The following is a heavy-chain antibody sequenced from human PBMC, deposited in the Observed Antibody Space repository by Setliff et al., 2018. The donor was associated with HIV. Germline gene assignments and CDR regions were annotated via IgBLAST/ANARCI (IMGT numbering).Heavy chain of an antibody. Sequence: PGGSLRLSCAASGFTFSNYGMHWARQAPGKGLEWVSSISSSGTTTYYADSVKGRFTISRDNAKNSVLLQMNSLRVEDTAVYFCAAQGVLWGQGTQVTVSS. V-gene: IGHV3-48*04. CDR3: AAQGVL. CDR1: GFTFSNYG. J-gene: IGHJ4*02. CDR2: ISSSGTTT.